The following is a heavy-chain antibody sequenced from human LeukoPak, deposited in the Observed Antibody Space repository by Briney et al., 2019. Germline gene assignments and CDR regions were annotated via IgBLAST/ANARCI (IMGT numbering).Heavy chain of an antibody. D-gene: IGHD6-13*01. Sequence: GGTLRLSCAASGFTFSSYGMSWVRQAPGKGLEWVSAISGRGRRTSYADSVKGRFTISRDNSKNTLYLQMNSLRAEDTAVYYCAKGGSSSWDYFDHWGQGTLVTVSS. CDR3: AKGGSSSWDYFDH. V-gene: IGHV3-23*01. CDR2: ISGRGRRT. J-gene: IGHJ4*02. CDR1: GFTFSSYG.